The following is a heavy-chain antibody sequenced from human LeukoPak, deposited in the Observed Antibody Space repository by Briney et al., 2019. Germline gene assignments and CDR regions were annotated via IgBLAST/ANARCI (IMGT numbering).Heavy chain of an antibody. Sequence: SVKVSCKASGGTFSNYAINWVRQAPGHGLEWMGRVVPIFGTAHYAQEFQGRFTITTDESTSTAYMVLSSLRSDDTAVYYCGMSSHGYYYYYMGVWGKGTTVLVSS. CDR2: VVPIFGTA. CDR1: GGTFSNYA. J-gene: IGHJ6*03. V-gene: IGHV1-69*05. CDR3: GMSSHGYYYYYMGV.